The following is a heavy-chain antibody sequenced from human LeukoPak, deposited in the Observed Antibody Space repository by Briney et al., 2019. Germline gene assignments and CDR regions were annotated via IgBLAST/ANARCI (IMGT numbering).Heavy chain of an antibody. CDR1: GGSISSYY. CDR3: ARNPVAGSNPKFDY. Sequence: SETLSLTCTVSGGSISSYYWSWIRQPAGKGLEWIGRINTSGSTNYNPSLKSRVTMSVDTSNNQFSLKLSSVTAADTAVYYCARNPVAGSNPKFDYWGQGTPVTVSS. D-gene: IGHD6-19*01. J-gene: IGHJ4*02. V-gene: IGHV4-4*07. CDR2: INTSGST.